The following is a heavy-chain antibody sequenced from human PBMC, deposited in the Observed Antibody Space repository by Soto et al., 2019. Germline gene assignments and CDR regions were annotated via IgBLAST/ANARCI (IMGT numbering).Heavy chain of an antibody. CDR3: ARGVAGASSATFDY. J-gene: IGHJ4*02. Sequence: SETLSLTCTVSGGSISSGGYYWIWTRQHPGKGLERIGYIYYSGSTYYNPSLKSRVTISVDTSKNQFSLKLSSVTAADTAVYYCARGVAGASSATFDYWGQGTLVTVSS. V-gene: IGHV4-31*03. D-gene: IGHD6-6*01. CDR2: IYYSGST. CDR1: GGSISSGGYY.